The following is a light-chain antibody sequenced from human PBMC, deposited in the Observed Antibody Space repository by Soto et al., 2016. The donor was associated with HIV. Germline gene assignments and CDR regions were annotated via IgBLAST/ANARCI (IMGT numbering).Light chain of an antibody. J-gene: IGKJ1*01. CDR3: QQYNSYST. CDR1: QNINSW. CDR2: RAS. Sequence: DIQMTQSPSTLSASVGDRVTITCRASQNINSWLAWYQQKPGKAPKLLIYRASNLESGVPSRFSGSGSGTEFTLTISSLQPDDFATYYCQQYNSYSTFGQGTRWKSN. V-gene: IGKV1-5*03.